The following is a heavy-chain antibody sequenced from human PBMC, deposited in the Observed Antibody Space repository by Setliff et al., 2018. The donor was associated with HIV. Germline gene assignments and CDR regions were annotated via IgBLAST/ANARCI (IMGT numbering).Heavy chain of an antibody. V-gene: IGHV1-3*01. CDR2: INAGNGNT. CDR1: GYTFANSA. CDR3: ARQLSNSLDF. D-gene: IGHD7-27*01. Sequence: ASVKVSCKASGYTFANSAIHCVRQAPGQSLEWMGWINAGNGNTKYSQRFQGRVTITRDTSASTPYTDLNSLRSEDTAFYYCARQLSNSLDFWGQGALVTVSS. J-gene: IGHJ4*02.